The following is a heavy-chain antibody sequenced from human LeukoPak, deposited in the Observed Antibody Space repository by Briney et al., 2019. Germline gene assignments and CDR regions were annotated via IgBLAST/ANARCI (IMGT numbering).Heavy chain of an antibody. CDR1: GGSISSGGYY. CDR2: IYYSGST. CDR3: ARDSGYCSGGSCYPSAYFDY. Sequence: SETLSLTCTVSGGSISSGGYYWSWIRQHPGKGLEWIGYIYYSGSTYYNPPLKSRVTISVDTSKNQFSLKLSSVTATDTAVYYCARDSGYCSGGSCYPSAYFDYWGQGTQVTVSS. V-gene: IGHV4-31*03. D-gene: IGHD2-15*01. J-gene: IGHJ4*02.